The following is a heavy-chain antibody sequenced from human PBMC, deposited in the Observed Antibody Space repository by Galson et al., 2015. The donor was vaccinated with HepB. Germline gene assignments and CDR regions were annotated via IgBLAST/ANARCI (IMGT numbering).Heavy chain of an antibody. Sequence: SLRLSCAASGFTFSSYGMHWVRQAPGKGLEWVAVIWYDGSSKYYADSVKGRFTISRDTSKNTLYLQMNSLRAEDTAVYYCAREGFLEWLSNSDGIDYRGQGTLVTVSS. D-gene: IGHD3-3*01. J-gene: IGHJ4*02. CDR2: IWYDGSSK. CDR1: GFTFSSYG. V-gene: IGHV3-33*01. CDR3: AREGFLEWLSNSDGIDY.